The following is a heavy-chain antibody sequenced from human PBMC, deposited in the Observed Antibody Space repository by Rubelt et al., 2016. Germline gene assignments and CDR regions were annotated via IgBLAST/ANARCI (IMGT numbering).Heavy chain of an antibody. CDR2: ISYDGSNK. CDR3: ARAPVGDYFDY. CDR1: GFTFSSYA. J-gene: IGHJ4*02. Sequence: GGSLRLSCAASGFTFSSYAMHWVRQAPGKGLEWVAVISYDGSNKYYADSVKGRFTISRDNSKNTLYLQMNSLRAEDTAVYYCARAPVGDYFDYWGQGTLVTVSS. D-gene: IGHD3-10*01. V-gene: IGHV3-30*04.